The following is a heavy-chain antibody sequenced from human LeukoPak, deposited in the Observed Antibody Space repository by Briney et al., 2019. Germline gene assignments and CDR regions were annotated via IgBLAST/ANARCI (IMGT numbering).Heavy chain of an antibody. Sequence: SETLSLTCTVSGGSISSYYWSWIRQPAGKGLEWIGRIYTSGSTTYNPSLKSRVTMSLDTSKDQFSLKLSSVTAADTAVYYCARDSSGYFNFDYWGQGTLVTVSS. V-gene: IGHV4-4*07. D-gene: IGHD3-22*01. CDR3: ARDSSGYFNFDY. CDR2: IYTSGST. CDR1: GGSISSYY. J-gene: IGHJ4*02.